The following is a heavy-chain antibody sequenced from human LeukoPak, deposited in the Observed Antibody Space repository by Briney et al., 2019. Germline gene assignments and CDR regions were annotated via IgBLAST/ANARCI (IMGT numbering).Heavy chain of an antibody. CDR2: ITGNSHTI. CDR1: GFTFSTYS. Sequence: PGGSLRLSCAASGFTFSTYSMNWVRQAPGKGLEWISYITGNSHTIYYADSVKGRFTISRDNAKNSLYLQMNSLRAEDTAVYYCARDMGIVTGYYVDYWGQGTLVTVSS. J-gene: IGHJ4*02. D-gene: IGHD3-9*01. V-gene: IGHV3-48*01. CDR3: ARDMGIVTGYYVDY.